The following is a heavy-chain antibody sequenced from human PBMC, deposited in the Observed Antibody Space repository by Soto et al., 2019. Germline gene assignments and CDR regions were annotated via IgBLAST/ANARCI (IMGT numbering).Heavy chain of an antibody. CDR2: INPNSGGT. V-gene: IGHV1-2*04. Sequence: ASVKVSCKASGYTFTGYYMHWVRQAPGQGLEWMGWINPNSGGTNYAQKFQGWVTMTRDTSISTAYMELSRLRSDDTAVYYCARDRDGSGSYYARGNWFDPWGQGTLVTVSS. CDR1: GYTFTGYY. CDR3: ARDRDGSGSYYARGNWFDP. J-gene: IGHJ5*02. D-gene: IGHD3-10*01.